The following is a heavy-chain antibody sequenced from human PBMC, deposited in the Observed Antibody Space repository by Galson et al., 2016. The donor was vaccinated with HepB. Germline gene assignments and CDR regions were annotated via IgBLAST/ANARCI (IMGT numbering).Heavy chain of an antibody. Sequence: TLSLTCTVSGGSISSGDSYWSWIRQPPGRGLEWIGCIHYSGSTYYNPSLESRVTMSIDTSKNQFSLRLNSVTAADTAVYYCAMAPNWNFFDYWGQGILVTVSS. CDR3: AMAPNWNFFDY. J-gene: IGHJ4*02. D-gene: IGHD3-3*01. CDR1: GGSISSGDSY. V-gene: IGHV4-30-4*01. CDR2: IHYSGST.